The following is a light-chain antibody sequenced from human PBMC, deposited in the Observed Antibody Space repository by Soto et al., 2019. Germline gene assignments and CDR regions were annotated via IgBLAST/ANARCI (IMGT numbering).Light chain of an antibody. V-gene: IGKV1-39*01. CDR2: AAF. Sequence: DIQMTQSPSSLSASVGDRVTIPCRASQRISTYLNWYQQKPGKAPKLLIYAAFSLQSGVQSRFSGSGSGTEFTLTISSLQPEDFATYYCQQSYSTPRTFGQGTKLEIK. CDR3: QQSYSTPRT. J-gene: IGKJ2*01. CDR1: QRISTY.